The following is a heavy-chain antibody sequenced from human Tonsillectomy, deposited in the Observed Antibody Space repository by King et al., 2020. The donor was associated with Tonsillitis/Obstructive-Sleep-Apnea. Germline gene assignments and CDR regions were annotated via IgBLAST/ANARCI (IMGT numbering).Heavy chain of an antibody. Sequence: VQLVESGAEVKKPGASVKVSCKASGYTFTGYYMHWVRQAPGQGLEWMGWINPNSGGTDYAQKFQGRVTMTRDTSINTAYVELNRLRSDDTAVYYCARSPFPGEGPDYWGQGTLVTVSS. J-gene: IGHJ4*02. D-gene: IGHD4-17*01. CDR1: GYTFTGYY. V-gene: IGHV1-2*02. CDR3: ARSPFPGEGPDY. CDR2: INPNSGGT.